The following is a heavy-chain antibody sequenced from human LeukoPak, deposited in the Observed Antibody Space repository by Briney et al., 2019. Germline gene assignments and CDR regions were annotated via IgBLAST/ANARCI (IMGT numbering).Heavy chain of an antibody. CDR3: AKGSADGIRNWFDP. J-gene: IGHJ5*02. CDR2: ISWNSGSI. Sequence: GGSLRLSCAASGFTFDDYAMHWVRHAPGEGLEWVSGISWNSGSIGYTDSVKGRFTISRDNAKNSLYLQMNSLRAEETALYYCAKGSADGIRNWFDPWGKGTLVTVSS. D-gene: IGHD6-13*01. V-gene: IGHV3-9*01. CDR1: GFTFDDYA.